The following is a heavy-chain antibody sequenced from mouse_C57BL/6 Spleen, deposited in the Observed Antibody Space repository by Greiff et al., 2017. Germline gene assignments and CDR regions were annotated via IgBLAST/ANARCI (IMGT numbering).Heavy chain of an antibody. Sequence: EVKLVESGAELVRPGASVKLSCTASGFNIKDDYMHWVKQRPEQGLEWIGWIDPENGDTEYASKFQGKATITADTSSNTAYLQLSSLTSEDPAIYYCTTYITTVVATRNLFDYWGQGTTLTVSS. J-gene: IGHJ2*01. D-gene: IGHD1-1*01. CDR1: GFNIKDDY. V-gene: IGHV14-4*01. CDR3: TTYITTVVATRNLFDY. CDR2: IDPENGDT.